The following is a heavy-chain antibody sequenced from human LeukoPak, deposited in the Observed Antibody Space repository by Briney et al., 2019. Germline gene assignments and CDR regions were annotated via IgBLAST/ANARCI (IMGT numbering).Heavy chain of an antibody. CDR3: AKDARACGSGPLDY. D-gene: IGHD3-10*01. Sequence: GGSLRLSCAASGFTFSKYVMRWVRQAPGKGLDWVSAISTGGGSTYYAASVKGRFTISRDNSKNTLYLQMNSLRAEDTAVYYCAKDARACGSGPLDYWGQGTLVTVSS. J-gene: IGHJ4*02. CDR2: ISTGGGST. V-gene: IGHV3-23*01. CDR1: GFTFSKYV.